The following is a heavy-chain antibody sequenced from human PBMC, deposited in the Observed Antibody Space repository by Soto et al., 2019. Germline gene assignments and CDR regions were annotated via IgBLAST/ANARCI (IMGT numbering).Heavy chain of an antibody. D-gene: IGHD2-21*02. CDR2: IYYRGNA. CDR1: DDSINSDKYY. J-gene: IGHJ3*02. V-gene: IGHV4-39*07. CDR3: ARDRGAYCGGDCYSSLHSNDAFDI. Sequence: PSETLSLTCSVSDDSINSDKYYWGWIRQPPGKGLEWIGSIYYRGNAYYNPSLQTRVTISLNKSRSQFSLKLSSVTAADTAVYYCARDRGAYCGGDCYSSLHSNDAFDIWGQGTMVTVSS.